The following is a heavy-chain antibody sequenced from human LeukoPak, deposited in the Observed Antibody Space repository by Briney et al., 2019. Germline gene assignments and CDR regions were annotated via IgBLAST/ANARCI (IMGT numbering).Heavy chain of an antibody. CDR3: AKGSVAGTDY. J-gene: IGHJ4*02. CDR2: ISGSGGST. Sequence: ETLSLTCTVSGGFITSSFYWSWVRQAPGKGLEWVSAISGSGGSTYYADSVKGRFTISRDNSKNTLYLQMNSLRAEDTAVYYCAKGSVAGTDYWGQGTLVTVSS. CDR1: GGFITSSFY. V-gene: IGHV3-23*01. D-gene: IGHD6-19*01.